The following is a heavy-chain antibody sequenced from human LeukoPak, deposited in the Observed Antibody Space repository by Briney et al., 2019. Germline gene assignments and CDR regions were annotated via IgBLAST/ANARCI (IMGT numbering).Heavy chain of an antibody. J-gene: IGHJ4*02. CDR1: GGSISSNNW. CDR2: IFRSGST. V-gene: IGHV4-4*02. D-gene: IGHD2-2*01. Sequence: PSETLSLTCAVSGGSISSNNWWSWVRQPPGKGLEWIGEIFRSGSTNYNPSLKSRVTISLDKSKNQFFLKLNSVTAADTAMYYCARDRGIGSTSGQGVYYFDYWGQGTLVTVSS. CDR3: ARDRGIGSTSGQGVYYFDY.